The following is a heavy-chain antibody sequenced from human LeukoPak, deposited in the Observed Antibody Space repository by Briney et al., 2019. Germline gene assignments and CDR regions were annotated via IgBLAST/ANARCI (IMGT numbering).Heavy chain of an antibody. J-gene: IGHJ4*02. Sequence: GGSLRLSCAASGFTFNSYAMSWVRQAPGKGLEWVAVISYDGTNKNYADSVKGRFTISRDSSKNTVYLEMNSLRGEDTAVYYCARDPEHYGSGSYLDYWGQGSLVTVSS. D-gene: IGHD3-10*01. CDR3: ARDPEHYGSGSYLDY. CDR1: GFTFNSYA. CDR2: ISYDGTNK. V-gene: IGHV3-30-3*01.